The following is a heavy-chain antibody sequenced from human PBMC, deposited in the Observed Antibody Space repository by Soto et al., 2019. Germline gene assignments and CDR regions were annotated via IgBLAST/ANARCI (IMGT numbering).Heavy chain of an antibody. J-gene: IGHJ4*02. Sequence: SETLSLTCAVYGGSFGGYYWSWIRQPPGKGLEWIGYIYYSGSTNYNPSLKSRVTISVDTSKNQFSLKLSSVTAADTAVYYCARGLRYFDWLPIHFDYWGQGTLVTVSS. D-gene: IGHD3-9*01. CDR2: IYYSGST. CDR3: ARGLRYFDWLPIHFDY. CDR1: GGSFGGYY. V-gene: IGHV4-59*01.